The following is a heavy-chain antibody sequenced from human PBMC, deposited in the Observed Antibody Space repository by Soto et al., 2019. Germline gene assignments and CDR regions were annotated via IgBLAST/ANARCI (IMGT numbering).Heavy chain of an antibody. V-gene: IGHV3-15*01. D-gene: IGHD2-2*02. CDR1: GFTFSNAW. J-gene: IGHJ6*02. CDR2: IKGKTDGGPT. Sequence: EVQLVESGGGLVKPGGSLRLSCAASGFTFSNAWMSWVRQVPGKGLEWVARIKGKTDGGPTDYAAPVKGRFTISRDDLKNTLYLQMNSLKTEDTAVYYCTTPEYQLLYDDYYYYGMDVWGQGTTVTVSS. CDR3: TTPEYQLLYDDYYYYGMDV.